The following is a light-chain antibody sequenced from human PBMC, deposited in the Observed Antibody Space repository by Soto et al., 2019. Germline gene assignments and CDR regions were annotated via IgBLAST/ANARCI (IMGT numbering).Light chain of an antibody. CDR3: QESYSYPLP. J-gene: IGKJ4*01. Sequence: DVPITQSPAALFASVGDRVTITCRASQGIRSWLAWYQQKPGKAPKLLISSISSLQSGVPSRFSGSGSGTDFTLTISCLQSEDFATYYCQESYSYPLPFGGGTMV. CDR2: SIS. CDR1: QGIRSW. V-gene: IGKV1-12*01.